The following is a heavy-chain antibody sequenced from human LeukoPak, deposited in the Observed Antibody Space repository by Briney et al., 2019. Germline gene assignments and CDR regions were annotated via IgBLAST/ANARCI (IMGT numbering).Heavy chain of an antibody. V-gene: IGHV3-30*04. CDR1: GFTFSSYA. CDR3: ARARGYSYLGQGAFDI. Sequence: GGSLRLSCAAFGFTFSSYAMHWVRQAPGKGLEWVAVISYDGSNKYYADSVKGRFTVSRDNSKNTLYLQMNSLRAEDTAVYYCARARGYSYLGQGAFDIWGQGTMVTVSS. CDR2: ISYDGSNK. J-gene: IGHJ3*02. D-gene: IGHD5-18*01.